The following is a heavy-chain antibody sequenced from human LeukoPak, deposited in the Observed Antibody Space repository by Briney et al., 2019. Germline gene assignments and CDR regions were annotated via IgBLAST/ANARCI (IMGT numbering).Heavy chain of an antibody. D-gene: IGHD6-19*01. CDR2: IYYSGST. V-gene: IGHV4-59*01. CDR1: GGSISSYY. Sequence: PSETLSLTCTVSGGSISSYYWSWIWQPPGKGLEWIGYIYYSGSTNYNPSLKSRVTISVDTSKNQFSLKLSSVTAADTAVYYCARETAVAGHSGWFDPWGQGTLVTVSS. J-gene: IGHJ5*02. CDR3: ARETAVAGHSGWFDP.